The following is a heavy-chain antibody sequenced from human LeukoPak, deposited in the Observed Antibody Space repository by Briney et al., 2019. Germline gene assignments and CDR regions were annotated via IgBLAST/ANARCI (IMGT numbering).Heavy chain of an antibody. CDR1: RGSISSYY. CDR2: YHIGNT. J-gene: IGHJ6*03. CDR3: ARLWDSTGLYFYYYMDV. D-gene: IGHD6-19*01. V-gene: IGHV4-59*08. Sequence: SETLSLTCTVSRGSISSYYWSWIRQPPGKGLEWIGNYHIGNTYYNPSLKSRVTISEDTSKNQFSLRVNSVTAADTAVYYCARLWDSTGLYFYYYMDVWGEGTTVTVSS.